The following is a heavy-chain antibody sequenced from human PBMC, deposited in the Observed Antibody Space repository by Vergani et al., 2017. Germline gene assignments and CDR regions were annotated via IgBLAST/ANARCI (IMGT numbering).Heavy chain of an antibody. D-gene: IGHD5-12*01. CDR3: ARISCYGKAVWFDP. J-gene: IGHJ5*02. CDR2: IYYSGST. Sequence: QLQLQESGPGLVKPSETLSLTCTVSGGSISSSSYYWGWIRQPPGKGLEWIGSIYYSGSTYYNPSLKSRVTISVDTSKNQCSLKLSSVTAAATAVYYCARISCYGKAVWFDPWGQGTLVTVSS. CDR1: GGSISSSSYY. V-gene: IGHV4-39*01.